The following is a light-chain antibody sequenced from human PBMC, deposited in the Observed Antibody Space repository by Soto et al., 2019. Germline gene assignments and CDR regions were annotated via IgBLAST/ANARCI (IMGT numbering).Light chain of an antibody. CDR3: QFYGSSLIT. CDR1: QSVSSSY. J-gene: IGKJ5*01. Sequence: EIVLAQSPGTLSLSPGERATLSCRASQSVSSSYLAWYQQKPGQSPRLLIYGVYSRATGTPDRFSGSGSGTDFTLTISRLEPEDSAVYYCQFYGSSLITFGQGTRLEI. V-gene: IGKV3-20*01. CDR2: GVY.